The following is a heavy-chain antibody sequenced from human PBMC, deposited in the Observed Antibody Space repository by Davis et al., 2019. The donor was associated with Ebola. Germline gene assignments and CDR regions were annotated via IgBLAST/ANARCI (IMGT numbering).Heavy chain of an antibody. Sequence: MPSETLSLTCAISGDSVSSNSAAWNWIRQSPSRGLEWLGRTYYRSKWYNDYAVSVKSRITINPDTSKNQFSLQLNSVTPEDTAVYYCARGYCSSTSCYAYYYYMDVWGKGTTVTVSS. J-gene: IGHJ6*03. V-gene: IGHV6-1*01. CDR2: TYYRSKWYN. CDR1: GDSVSSNSAA. D-gene: IGHD2-2*01. CDR3: ARGYCSSTSCYAYYYYMDV.